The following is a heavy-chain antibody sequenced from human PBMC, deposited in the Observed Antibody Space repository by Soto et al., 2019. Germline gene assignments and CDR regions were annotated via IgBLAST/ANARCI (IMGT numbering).Heavy chain of an antibody. Sequence: SVKVSCKASGGTFSSYAISWVRQAPGQGLEWMGGIIPIFGTANYAQKFQGRVTITADESTSTAYMELSSLRSEDTAVYYCAKPDGYSYGYDYYYGMDVWGQGTTVNVSS. J-gene: IGHJ6*02. CDR2: IIPIFGTA. V-gene: IGHV1-69*01. CDR1: GGTFSSYA. D-gene: IGHD5-18*01. CDR3: AKPDGYSYGYDYYYGMDV.